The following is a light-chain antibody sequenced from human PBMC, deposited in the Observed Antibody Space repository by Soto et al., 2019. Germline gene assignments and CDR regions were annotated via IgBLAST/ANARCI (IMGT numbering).Light chain of an antibody. Sequence: DIRMTQSPSSLSASVGDRVIITCQANQDISTLLNWFQQKPGKAPKLLISDASILESGVPSRVSGSGSGTDFTFTITSLQPEDLATYYCQQYAHLPLTFGGGTKVEIK. J-gene: IGKJ4*01. CDR1: QDISTL. CDR3: QQYAHLPLT. CDR2: DAS. V-gene: IGKV1-33*01.